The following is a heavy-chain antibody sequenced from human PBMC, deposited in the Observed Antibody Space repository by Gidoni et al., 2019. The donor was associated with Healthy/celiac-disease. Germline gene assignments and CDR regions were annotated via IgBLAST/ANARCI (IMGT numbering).Heavy chain of an antibody. Sequence: QLQLQESGPGLVKPSEHLSITCTVSGGSISSSSYYLGWIRQPPGKGLEWIGSISYCGSTYYNPSLNSRVTISLDTSKYYFSLKLSSVTAADTAVYYCARHFDRRSGSRGPNWFDPWGQGTLVTVSS. J-gene: IGHJ5*02. V-gene: IGHV4-39*01. D-gene: IGHD2-15*01. CDR2: ISYCGST. CDR3: ARHFDRRSGSRGPNWFDP. CDR1: GGSISSSSYY.